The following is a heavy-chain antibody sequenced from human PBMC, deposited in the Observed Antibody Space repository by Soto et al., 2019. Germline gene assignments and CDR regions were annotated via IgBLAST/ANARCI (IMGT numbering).Heavy chain of an antibody. D-gene: IGHD3-22*01. CDR2: ISYDGSNK. V-gene: IGHV3-30*03. CDR3: ARENHYYDSSGYYPNDY. Sequence: GGSLRLSCAASGFTFSSYGMHWVRQAPGKGLEWVAVISYDGSNKYYADSVKGRFTISRDNSKNTLYLQMNSLRAEDTAVYYCARENHYYDSSGYYPNDYWGQGTLVTVSS. CDR1: GFTFSSYG. J-gene: IGHJ4*02.